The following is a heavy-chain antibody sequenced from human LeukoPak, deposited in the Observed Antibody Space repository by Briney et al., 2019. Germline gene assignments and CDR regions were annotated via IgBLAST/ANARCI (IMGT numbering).Heavy chain of an antibody. CDR2: IYYSGGT. J-gene: IGHJ3*02. CDR1: GGSISSYY. V-gene: IGHV4-59*12. CDR3: ARALGAFDI. Sequence: SETLSLTCAVYGGSISSYYWSWIRQPPGKGLEWIGYIYYSGGTNYNPSLKSRVTVSVDTSKNQFSLKLNSVTAADTAVYYCARALGAFDIWGQGTMVTVS.